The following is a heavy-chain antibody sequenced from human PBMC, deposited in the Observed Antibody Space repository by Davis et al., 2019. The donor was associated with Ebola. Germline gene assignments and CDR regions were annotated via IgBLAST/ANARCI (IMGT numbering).Heavy chain of an antibody. V-gene: IGHV4-61*09. Sequence: SETLSLTCTVSGASISSGSYYWSWIRQPAGKGLEWIGHIYTSGSTKYNPSLKSRVTISIYTSKNQFSLRLNSVTAADTAVYYCARVGSYGSGAAYMDVWGKGTTVTVSS. J-gene: IGHJ6*03. D-gene: IGHD3-10*01. CDR1: GASISSGSYY. CDR3: ARVGSYGSGAAYMDV. CDR2: IYTSGST.